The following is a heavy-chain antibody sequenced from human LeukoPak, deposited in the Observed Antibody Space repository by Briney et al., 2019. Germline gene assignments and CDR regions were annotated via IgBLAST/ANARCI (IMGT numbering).Heavy chain of an antibody. V-gene: IGHV3-74*01. Sequence: GGTLRLSCAASGFTFSSYWMHWFRQAPGKGLVWVSRLYSDGSTTYSADSVKGRFTISRDNAKKTLYLQMNSLRAEDTAVYYCAREVYDSSGYDYYRPAFDIWGQGTMVTVSS. CDR3: AREVYDSSGYDYYRPAFDI. CDR1: GFTFSSYW. J-gene: IGHJ3*02. CDR2: LYSDGSTT. D-gene: IGHD3-22*01.